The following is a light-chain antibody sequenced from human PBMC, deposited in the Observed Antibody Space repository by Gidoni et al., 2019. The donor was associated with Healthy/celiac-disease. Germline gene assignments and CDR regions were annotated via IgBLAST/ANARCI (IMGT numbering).Light chain of an antibody. J-gene: IGKJ3*01. Sequence: ESVLTQSPGTLSLSPGERATLSCRASQSVSSSYLAWYQQKPGQAPRLLIYGASSRATGLPDRFSGSGSGTDFTLTISRLEPDAFAVYYCQQYGSSPLFTFGPGTKVDIQ. CDR2: GAS. CDR3: QQYGSSPLFT. CDR1: QSVSSSY. V-gene: IGKV3-20*01.